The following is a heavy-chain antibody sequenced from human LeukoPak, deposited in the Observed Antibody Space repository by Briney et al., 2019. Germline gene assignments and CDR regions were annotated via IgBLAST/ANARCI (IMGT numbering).Heavy chain of an antibody. D-gene: IGHD4-17*01. V-gene: IGHV4-61*02. CDR3: ARHVNDYGDPFWY. J-gene: IGHJ4*02. CDR2: IYTSGST. Sequence: SQTLSLTCTVSGGSISSGSYYWSWIRQPAGKGLEWIGRIYTSGSTNYNPSLKSRVTISVDTSKNQFSLKLSSVTAADTAVYYCARHVNDYGDPFWYWGQGTLVTVSS. CDR1: GGSISSGSYY.